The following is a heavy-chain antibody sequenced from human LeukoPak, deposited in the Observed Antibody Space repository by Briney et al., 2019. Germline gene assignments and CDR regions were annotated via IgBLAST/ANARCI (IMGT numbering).Heavy chain of an antibody. Sequence: PGGSLRLSCAASGFTFSSYGMHWVRQAPGKGLEWVAVISYDGSNKYYADSVKGRFTISRDNSKNTLYLQMNSLRAEDTAVYYCAKDPDCSGGSCYDYFQHWGQGTLVTVSP. V-gene: IGHV3-30*18. J-gene: IGHJ1*01. CDR3: AKDPDCSGGSCYDYFQH. CDR1: GFTFSSYG. D-gene: IGHD2-15*01. CDR2: ISYDGSNK.